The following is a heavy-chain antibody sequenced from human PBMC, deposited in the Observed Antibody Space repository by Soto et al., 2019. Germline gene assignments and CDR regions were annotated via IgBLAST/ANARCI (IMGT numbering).Heavy chain of an antibody. CDR1: GFTFSSYS. CDR2: ISSSSSTI. J-gene: IGHJ6*03. D-gene: IGHD3-3*01. V-gene: IGHV3-48*01. CDR3: ASKYDFWSGYYYYYYYMDV. Sequence: PGGSLRLSCAASGFTFSSYSMNWVRQAPGKGLEWVSYISSSSSTIYYADSVKGRFTTSRDNAKNSLYLQMNSLRAEDTAVYYCASKYDFWSGYYYYYYYMDVWGKGTTVTVSS.